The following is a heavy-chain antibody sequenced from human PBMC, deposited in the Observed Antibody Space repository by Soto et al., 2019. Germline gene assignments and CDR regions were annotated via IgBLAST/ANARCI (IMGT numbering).Heavy chain of an antibody. CDR2: IKQDGSDK. D-gene: IGHD6-6*01. CDR1: GFTFSSYW. V-gene: IGHV3-7*05. Sequence: EVQLVESGGGLVQPGGSLRLSCAASGFTFSSYWMSWVRQAPGKGLEWVANIKQDGSDKYYVDSVKGRFTISRDNAKKSLYLQMNSLPAEDTAIYYCAKVKSLAGQEWGQGTLVTVSS. J-gene: IGHJ4*02. CDR3: AKVKSLAGQE.